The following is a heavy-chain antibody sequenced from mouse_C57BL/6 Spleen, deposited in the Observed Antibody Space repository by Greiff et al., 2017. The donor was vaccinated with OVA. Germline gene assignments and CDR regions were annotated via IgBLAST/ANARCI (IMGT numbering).Heavy chain of an antibody. V-gene: IGHV1-39*01. CDR1: GYSFTDYN. D-gene: IGHD1-1*01. Sequence: VHVKQSGPELVKPGASVKISCKASGYSFTDYNMNWVKQSNGKSLEWIGVINPNYGTTSYNQKFKGKATLTVDQSSSTAYMQLNSLTSEDSAVYYCARETTTVVSFDYWGQGTTLTVSS. J-gene: IGHJ2*01. CDR2: INPNYGTT. CDR3: ARETTTVVSFDY.